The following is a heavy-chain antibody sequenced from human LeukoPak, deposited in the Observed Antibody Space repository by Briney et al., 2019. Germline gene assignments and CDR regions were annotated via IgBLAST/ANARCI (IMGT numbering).Heavy chain of an antibody. J-gene: IGHJ4*02. CDR2: IKTETDGETT. CDR1: GFPFKNAW. V-gene: IGHV3-15*01. D-gene: IGHD4-11*01. Sequence: GGSLRLSCAASGFPFKNAWMNWVRQAPGKGLEWIGRIKTETDGETTDCAAPVKGTFTLSKDDSRNTVDLQMNSLKTKDTAVYYCATSLRTTALDCWGQGTLVTVSS. CDR3: ATSLRTTALDC.